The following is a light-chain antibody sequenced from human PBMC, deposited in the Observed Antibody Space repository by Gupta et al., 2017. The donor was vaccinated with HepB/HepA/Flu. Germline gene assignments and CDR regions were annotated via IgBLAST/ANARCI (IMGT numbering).Light chain of an antibody. V-gene: IGLV2-11*01. CDR3: CANSGSSHVV. CDR1: SSDVGGYNY. J-gene: IGLJ2*01. CDR2: DVS. Sequence: STLPPPPSVSGAPGQSVTISFTGTSSDVGGYNYVSWHQQHPGKARKLMIYDVSKRPSGVPGCFSGSTSGNTSSLTISVHQEEDADDYCSCANSGSSHVVFGGGTKLTVL.